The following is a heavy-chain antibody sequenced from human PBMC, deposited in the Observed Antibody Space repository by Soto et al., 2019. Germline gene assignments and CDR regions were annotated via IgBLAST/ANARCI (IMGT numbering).Heavy chain of an antibody. Sequence: GASVKVSCKASGYSSNNYGISWVRQAPGQGLEWMGWISAYNGDTKVAQKFQGRVAPTWDTSTSTVYMELSGLRSDDTAVYYCARAPYSSSSFFFDYWGQGTPVTVSS. CDR3: ARAPYSSSSFFFDY. D-gene: IGHD6-6*01. V-gene: IGHV1-18*01. J-gene: IGHJ4*02. CDR2: ISAYNGDT. CDR1: GYSSNNYG.